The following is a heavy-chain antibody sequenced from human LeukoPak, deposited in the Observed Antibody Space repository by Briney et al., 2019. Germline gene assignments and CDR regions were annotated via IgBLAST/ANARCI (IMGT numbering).Heavy chain of an antibody. D-gene: IGHD6-25*01. CDR1: GFTFSSYL. J-gene: IGHJ3*02. Sequence: GGSLRLSCAASGFTFSSYLMNWVRQAPGKGLEWVANIKQDGREKYYVDSVKGRFTISRDNAKNSLYLQMNSLRVEDTAVFYCAREGGAARAFDIWGQGTMVTVSS. CDR2: IKQDGREK. CDR3: AREGGAARAFDI. V-gene: IGHV3-7*01.